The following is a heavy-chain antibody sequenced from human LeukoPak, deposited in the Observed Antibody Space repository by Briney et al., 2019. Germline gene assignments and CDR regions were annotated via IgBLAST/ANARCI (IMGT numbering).Heavy chain of an antibody. Sequence: SVKASCKASGGTFSSYVISWVRQAPGKGLEWMGGIIPIFGTANYAQKFQGRVTITADESTSTAYMELSSLRSEDTAVYYCARALLRYCSGTSCYWFDPWGQGTLVTVSS. CDR3: ARALLRYCSGTSCYWFDP. CDR2: IIPIFGTA. J-gene: IGHJ5*02. V-gene: IGHV1-69*13. D-gene: IGHD2-2*01. CDR1: GGTFSSYV.